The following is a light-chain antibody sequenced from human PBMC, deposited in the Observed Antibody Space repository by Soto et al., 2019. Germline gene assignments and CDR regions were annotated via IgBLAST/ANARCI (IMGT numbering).Light chain of an antibody. J-gene: IGLJ1*01. Sequence: QSALPQPASVSGSLGQSITISWTGTSSDVGAYNHVSWYQQHPGKAPKLMIYDVSNRPSGVSNRFSGSKSGNTASLTISGLQAEDEADYYCSSYTTTSTLYVFGTGTNLTVL. CDR2: DVS. CDR3: SSYTTTSTLYV. CDR1: SSDVGAYNH. V-gene: IGLV2-14*01.